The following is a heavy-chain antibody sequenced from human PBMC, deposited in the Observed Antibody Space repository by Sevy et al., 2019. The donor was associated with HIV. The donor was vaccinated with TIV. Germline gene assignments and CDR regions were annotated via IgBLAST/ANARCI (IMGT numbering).Heavy chain of an antibody. Sequence: GGSLRLSCAASGFTFNTHAMNWVRQAPGKGLKWVSVISGIGSSTYYADSVKGRFTISRDNSKNTLYLQMNSLRADDTAVYYCTKALNPALESMIEVIFRSLKGFDVWGQRTMVTVSS. D-gene: IGHD3-22*01. CDR3: TKALNPALESMIEVIFRSLKGFDV. J-gene: IGHJ3*01. V-gene: IGHV3-23*01. CDR2: ISGIGSST. CDR1: GFTFNTHA.